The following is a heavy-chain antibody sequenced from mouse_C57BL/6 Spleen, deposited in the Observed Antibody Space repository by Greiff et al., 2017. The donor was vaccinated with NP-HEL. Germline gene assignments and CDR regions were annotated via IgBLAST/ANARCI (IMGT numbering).Heavy chain of an antibody. J-gene: IGHJ4*01. CDR2: IYPGSGNT. Sequence: VQLQQSGAELVRPGASVKLSCKASGYTFTDYYINWVKQRPGQGLEWIARIYPGSGNTYYNEKFKGKATLNAEKSSSTAYMQLSSLASEDSAVYFCARYHYYCGSSYAMDYWGQGTSVTVSS. CDR1: GYTFTDYY. D-gene: IGHD1-1*01. CDR3: ARYHYYCGSSYAMDY. V-gene: IGHV1-76*01.